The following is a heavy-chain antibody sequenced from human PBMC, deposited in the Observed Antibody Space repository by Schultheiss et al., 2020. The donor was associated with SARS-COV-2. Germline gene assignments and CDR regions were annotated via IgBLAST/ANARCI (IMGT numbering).Heavy chain of an antibody. CDR2: ISAYNGNT. V-gene: IGHV1-18*01. CDR1: GYTFSNFG. D-gene: IGHD3-16*01. J-gene: IGHJ4*02. CDR3: ARRSGGSKDS. Sequence: GESLKISCKASGYTFSNFGFAWVRQAPGQGLEWMGWISAYNGNTKNAQTLQDRVTMTTDTSTSTAYMELRSLRSEDTAVYFCARRSGGSKDSWGQGTLVTVSS.